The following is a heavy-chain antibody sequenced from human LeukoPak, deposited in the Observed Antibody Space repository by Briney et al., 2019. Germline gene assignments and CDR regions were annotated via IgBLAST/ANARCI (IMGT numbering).Heavy chain of an antibody. CDR1: GFIFNEYA. V-gene: IGHV3-30*04. Sequence: GGPLRLSCAASGFIFNEYAMHWVRQAPGKGLEWVAVLSYDGSSKYYADSVKGRFTISRDNSKNTLFMQMNSLRAEDTAVYYCAKDKSIAVAGTSDYFDYWGQGTLVTVSS. D-gene: IGHD6-19*01. J-gene: IGHJ4*02. CDR2: LSYDGSSK. CDR3: AKDKSIAVAGTSDYFDY.